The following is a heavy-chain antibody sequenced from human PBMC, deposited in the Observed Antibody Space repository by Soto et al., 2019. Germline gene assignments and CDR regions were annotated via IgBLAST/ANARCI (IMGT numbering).Heavy chain of an antibody. Sequence: GGSLRLSCAASGFTVDDFAMHWVRQAPGKGLEWVSGISWNSETIDYADSVKGRFTISRDNAKSSLFLQMNSLRPDDTALYYCAKDMKWGGMTTIHYFDSWGQGTLVTVSS. CDR1: GFTVDDFA. D-gene: IGHD4-17*01. CDR2: ISWNSETI. CDR3: AKDMKWGGMTTIHYFDS. J-gene: IGHJ4*02. V-gene: IGHV3-9*01.